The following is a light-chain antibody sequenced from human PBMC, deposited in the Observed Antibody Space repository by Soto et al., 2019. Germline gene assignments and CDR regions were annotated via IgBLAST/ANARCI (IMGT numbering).Light chain of an antibody. J-gene: IGKJ1*01. CDR1: QSISGW. Sequence: DIQMTQSPSTLSASVGDRVTITCRASQSISGWLAWYQQKPGKAPKLLIYDASTLEGGVPSRFSGSGSGTEFTLTVSSLQPDDFATYYSQQYNSFSKTFGQGTKVEIK. CDR2: DAS. V-gene: IGKV1-5*01. CDR3: QQYNSFSKT.